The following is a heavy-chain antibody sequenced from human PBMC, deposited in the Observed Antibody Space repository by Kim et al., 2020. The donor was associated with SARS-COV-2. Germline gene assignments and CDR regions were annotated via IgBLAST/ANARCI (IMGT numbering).Heavy chain of an antibody. D-gene: IGHD5-18*01. CDR1: GYTFTSYD. J-gene: IGHJ6*03. Sequence: ASVKVSCKASGYTFTSYDINWVRQATGQGLEWMGWMNPNSGNTGYAQKFQGRVTMTRNTSISTAYMELSSLRSEDTAVYYCARVRGYSYGPRVYYYYMDVWGKGTTVTVSS. V-gene: IGHV1-8*01. CDR3: ARVRGYSYGPRVYYYYMDV. CDR2: MNPNSGNT.